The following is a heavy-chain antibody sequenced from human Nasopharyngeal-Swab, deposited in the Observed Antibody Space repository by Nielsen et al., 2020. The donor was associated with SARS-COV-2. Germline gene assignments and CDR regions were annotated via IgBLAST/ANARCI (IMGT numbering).Heavy chain of an antibody. Sequence: PGKALEWLALIYWNDDKRYSPSLKSRLTITKDTSKNQVVLTMTNMDPVDTATYYCARRGGYCSSTSCYTAFEFVVEYYFDYWGQGTLVTVSS. D-gene: IGHD2-2*02. J-gene: IGHJ4*02. CDR3: ARRGGYCSSTSCYTAFEFVVEYYFDY. CDR2: IYWNDDK. V-gene: IGHV2-5*01.